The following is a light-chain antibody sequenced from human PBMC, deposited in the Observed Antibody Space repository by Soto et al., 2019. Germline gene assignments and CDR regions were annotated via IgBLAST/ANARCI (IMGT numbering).Light chain of an antibody. Sequence: QSLLTQPASVSGSPGQSITISCTGTSSDVGSYNLVSWYQQHPGKAPKLMIYEGNKRPSGVSNRFSGSKSANTASLTISGLQTEDEADYYCCSYAGTNTFVFGTGTKVTVL. CDR2: EGN. CDR1: SSDVGSYNL. CDR3: CSYAGTNTFV. J-gene: IGLJ1*01. V-gene: IGLV2-23*01.